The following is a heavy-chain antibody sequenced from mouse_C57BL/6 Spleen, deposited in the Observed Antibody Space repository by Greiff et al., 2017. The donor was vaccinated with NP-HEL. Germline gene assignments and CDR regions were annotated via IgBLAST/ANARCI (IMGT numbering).Heavy chain of an antibody. CDR3: ARCLYDGYYLDY. J-gene: IGHJ2*01. CDR1: GYSFTGYY. CDR2: INPSTGGT. Sequence: EVQLQQSGPELVKPGASVKISCKASGYSFTGYYMNWVKQSPEKSLEWIGEINPSTGGTTYNQKFKAKATLTVDKSSSTAYMQLKSLTSEDSAVYYCARCLYDGYYLDYWGQGTTLTVSS. V-gene: IGHV1-42*01. D-gene: IGHD2-3*01.